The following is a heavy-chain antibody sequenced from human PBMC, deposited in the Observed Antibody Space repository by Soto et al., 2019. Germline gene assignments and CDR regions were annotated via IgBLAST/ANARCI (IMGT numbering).Heavy chain of an antibody. CDR3: ASGYCSGGSCYGRNYYYYYGMDV. D-gene: IGHD2-15*01. Sequence: GQSLKISCKGSGYSFTSYWISWVRQMPGKGLEWMGRIDPSDSYTNYSPSFQGHVTISADKSISTAYLQWSSLKASDTAMYYCASGYCSGGSCYGRNYYYYYGMDVWGQGTTVTVSS. CDR1: GYSFTSYW. V-gene: IGHV5-10-1*01. CDR2: IDPSDSYT. J-gene: IGHJ6*02.